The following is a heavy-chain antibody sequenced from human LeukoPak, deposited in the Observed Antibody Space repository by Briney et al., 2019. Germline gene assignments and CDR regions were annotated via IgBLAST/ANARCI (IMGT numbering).Heavy chain of an antibody. CDR1: GFTFSSYS. D-gene: IGHD2-2*02. J-gene: IGHJ4*02. CDR3: ARWEPAAILEDL. Sequence: KPGGSLRLSCAASGFTFSSYSMNWVRQAPGKGLEWVSSISSSSSYIYYADSVKGRFTISRDNAKNSLYLQMNSLRAEDTAVYYCARWEPAAILEDLWGQGTLVTVSS. CDR2: ISSSSSYI. V-gene: IGHV3-21*01.